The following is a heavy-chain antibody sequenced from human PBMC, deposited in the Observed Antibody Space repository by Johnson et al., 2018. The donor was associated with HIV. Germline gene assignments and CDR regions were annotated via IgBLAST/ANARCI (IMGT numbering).Heavy chain of an antibody. Sequence: QVQLVESGGGVVQPGGSLRLSCVASGFTFSRFGMHWVRQAPGKGLEWVAFIRYDGSNKYYADSVKGRFTISRDNSKNTLYLQMNSLRAEDTAVYYCAKGGGQLWFYIAFDIWGQGTMVTVSS. V-gene: IGHV3-30*02. D-gene: IGHD5-18*01. CDR1: GFTFSRFG. CDR3: AKGGGQLWFYIAFDI. CDR2: IRYDGSNK. J-gene: IGHJ3*02.